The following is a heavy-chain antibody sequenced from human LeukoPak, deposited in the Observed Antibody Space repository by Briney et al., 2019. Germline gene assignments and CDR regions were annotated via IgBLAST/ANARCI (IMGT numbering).Heavy chain of an antibody. CDR1: GGTFSSYA. CDR2: IISIFGTA. V-gene: IGHV1-69*06. Sequence: ASVKVSCKASGGTFSSYAISWVRQAPGQGLEWMGGIISIFGTANYAQKFQGRVTITADKSTSTAYMELSSLRSDDTAVYYCARDVGEYCSSTNCYASHYWGQGTLVTVSS. J-gene: IGHJ4*02. CDR3: ARDVGEYCSSTNCYASHY. D-gene: IGHD2-2*01.